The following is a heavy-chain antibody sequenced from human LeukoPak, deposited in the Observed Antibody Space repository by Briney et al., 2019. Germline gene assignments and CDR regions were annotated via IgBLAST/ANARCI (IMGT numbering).Heavy chain of an antibody. CDR2: ISAYNGNT. D-gene: IGHD6-13*01. J-gene: IGHJ4*02. CDR1: GYTFTSYG. CDR3: ARDSIHRIAAAGTDY. V-gene: IGHV1-18*01. Sequence: GASVKVSCKASGYTFTSYGISWARQAPGQGLEWMGWISAYNGNTNYAQKLQGRVTMTTDTSTSTAYMELRSLRSDDTAVYYCARDSIHRIAAAGTDYWGQGTLVTVSS.